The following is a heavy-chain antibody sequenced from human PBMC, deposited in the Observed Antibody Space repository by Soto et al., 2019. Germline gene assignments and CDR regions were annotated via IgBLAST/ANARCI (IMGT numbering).Heavy chain of an antibody. Sequence: GGSLRLSCAASGFTFSSYGMHWVRQAPGKGLEWVAVISYDGSNKYYADSVKGRFTISRDNSKNTLYLQMNSLRAEDTAVYYCAKEGVPYSSLNWFDPWGQGTLGTVSS. V-gene: IGHV3-30*18. CDR2: ISYDGSNK. CDR1: GFTFSSYG. CDR3: AKEGVPYSSLNWFDP. J-gene: IGHJ5*02. D-gene: IGHD6-13*01.